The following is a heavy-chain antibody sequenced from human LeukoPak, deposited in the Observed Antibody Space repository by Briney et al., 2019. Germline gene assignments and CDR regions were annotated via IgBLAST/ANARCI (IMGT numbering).Heavy chain of an antibody. CDR3: TTDSSRVDY. J-gene: IGHJ4*02. Sequence: GGSLRLSCSASGFTFYIAWMGWVRQAPGKGLEWVVRIKSKTDGGTTDYAAPVKGRFIISRDDSKNTLYLQMNSLKTEDTAVYYCTTDSSRVDYWGQGTLVTVSS. D-gene: IGHD6-19*01. CDR2: IKSKTDGGTT. V-gene: IGHV3-15*01. CDR1: GFTFYIAW.